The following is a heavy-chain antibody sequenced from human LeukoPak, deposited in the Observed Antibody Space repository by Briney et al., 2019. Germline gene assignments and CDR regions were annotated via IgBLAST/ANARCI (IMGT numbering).Heavy chain of an antibody. CDR1: GGSISSYY. V-gene: IGHV4-59*12. J-gene: IGHJ6*02. CDR3: ARGSKKYCTNGVCYSDYGMDV. CDR2: IYYSGST. Sequence: SETLSLTCTVSGGSISSYYWSWIRQPPGKGLEWIGYIYYSGSTNYNPSLKSRVTISVDTSKNQFSLKLSSVTAADTAVYYCARGSKKYCTNGVCYSDYGMDVWGQGTTVTVSS. D-gene: IGHD2-8*01.